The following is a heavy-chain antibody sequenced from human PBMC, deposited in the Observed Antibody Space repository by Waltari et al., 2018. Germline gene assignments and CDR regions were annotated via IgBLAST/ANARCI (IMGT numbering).Heavy chain of an antibody. J-gene: IGHJ4*02. CDR3: ATSRHSSGRWYFDY. Sequence: QVQLVQSGAEVKKPGSSVKVSCKASGGTFSSYAISWVRQAPGQGLEWMGCIIPILGIANYAQKFQGRVTITADESTSTAYMELSSLRSEDTAVYYCATSRHSSGRWYFDYWGQGTLVTVSS. D-gene: IGHD3-10*01. CDR1: GGTFSSYA. CDR2: IIPILGIA. V-gene: IGHV1-69*04.